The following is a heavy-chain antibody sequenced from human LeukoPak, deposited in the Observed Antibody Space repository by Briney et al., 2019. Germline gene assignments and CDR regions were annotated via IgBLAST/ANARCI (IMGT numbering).Heavy chain of an antibody. CDR2: IYHSGST. CDR1: GFTFSSYAM. J-gene: IGHJ4*02. CDR3: ARLHIVVV. V-gene: IGHV4-4*02. Sequence: PGGSLRLSCAASGFTFSSYAMSWVRQPPGKGLEWIGEIYHSGSTNYNPSLKSRVTISVDKSKNQFSLKLSSVTAADTAVYYCARLHIVVVWGQGTLVTVSS. D-gene: IGHD2-21*01.